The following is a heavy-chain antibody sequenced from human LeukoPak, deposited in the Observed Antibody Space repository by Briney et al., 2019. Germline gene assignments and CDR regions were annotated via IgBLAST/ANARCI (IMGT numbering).Heavy chain of an antibody. V-gene: IGHV1-18*01. CDR1: GYTFTSYG. CDR2: ISAYNGNT. D-gene: IGHD3-10*01. CDR3: ARCPYGSGSYYFDY. Sequence: VKVSCKASGYTFTSYGISWVRQAPGQGLEWMGWISAYNGNTNYAQKLQGRVTMTIDTSTSTAYMELKSLRSDDTAVYYCARCPYGSGSYYFDYWGQGTLVTVSS. J-gene: IGHJ4*02.